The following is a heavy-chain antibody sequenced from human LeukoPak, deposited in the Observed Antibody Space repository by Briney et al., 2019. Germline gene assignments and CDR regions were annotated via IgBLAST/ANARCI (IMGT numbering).Heavy chain of an antibody. CDR2: INPNSGGT. CDR3: ARGSRWFDP. CDR1: GYSFTDYF. Sequence: ASVKVSCKASGYSFTDYFIHWVRQAPGQGLEWMGWINPNSGGTNYAQKFQGRVTMTRDTSISTAYMELTSLTSDDTAVYFCARGSRWFDPWGQGTLVTVSS. J-gene: IGHJ5*02. V-gene: IGHV1-2*02.